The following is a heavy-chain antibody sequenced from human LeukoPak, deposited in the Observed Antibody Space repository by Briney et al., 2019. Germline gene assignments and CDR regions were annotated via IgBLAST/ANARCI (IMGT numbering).Heavy chain of an antibody. Sequence: SETLSLTCTVSGYSISSGYYWGWIRPPPGKGLEWIGSIYHSGSTYYNPSLKSRVTISVDTSKNQFSLKLSSVTAADTAVYYCARILLWFGELLSNGAFDIWGQGTMVTVSS. J-gene: IGHJ3*02. CDR1: GYSISSGYY. V-gene: IGHV4-38-2*02. CDR2: IYHSGST. CDR3: ARILLWFGELLSNGAFDI. D-gene: IGHD3-10*01.